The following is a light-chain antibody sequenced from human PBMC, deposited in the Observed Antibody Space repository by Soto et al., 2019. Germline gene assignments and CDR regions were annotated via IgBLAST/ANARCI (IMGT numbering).Light chain of an antibody. CDR2: DAS. Sequence: EIVLTQSPATLSLSPGERVSLSCRASQTVFTYLAWYQQKPGQAPRLLIYDASNRATGIPARFSGSGSGTDFTLTISSREPEDFAVYYCQQRSNWPPTFGQGTKVEIK. V-gene: IGKV3-11*01. CDR1: QTVFTY. J-gene: IGKJ1*01. CDR3: QQRSNWPPT.